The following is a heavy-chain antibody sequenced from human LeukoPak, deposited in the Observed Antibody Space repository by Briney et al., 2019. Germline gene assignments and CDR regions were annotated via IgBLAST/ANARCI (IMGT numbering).Heavy chain of an antibody. Sequence: ASVKVSCKASGYTLTGYYLHWVRQAPGQGLECMGWINPNTYATHSAQKFQGRITMTRDTSISTAYMDLSRLRSDDTAVYYCARDRVGSGWPRPYYFEVWGQGTLVTVSS. J-gene: IGHJ4*02. CDR3: ARDRVGSGWPRPYYFEV. D-gene: IGHD6-19*01. CDR2: INPNTYAT. CDR1: GYTLTGYY. V-gene: IGHV1-2*02.